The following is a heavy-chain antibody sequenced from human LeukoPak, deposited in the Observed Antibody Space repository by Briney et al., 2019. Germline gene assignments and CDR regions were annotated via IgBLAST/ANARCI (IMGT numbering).Heavy chain of an antibody. CDR3: ARFYYDSRLDY. Sequence: GGSLRLSCAASGFTFSSYAMSWVRQAPGKGLEWVSYISSSGSTIYYADSVKGRFTISRDNAKNSLYLQMNSLRAEDTAVYYCARFYYDSRLDYWGQGTLVTVSS. CDR1: GFTFSSYA. V-gene: IGHV3-48*01. J-gene: IGHJ4*02. D-gene: IGHD3-22*01. CDR2: ISSSGSTI.